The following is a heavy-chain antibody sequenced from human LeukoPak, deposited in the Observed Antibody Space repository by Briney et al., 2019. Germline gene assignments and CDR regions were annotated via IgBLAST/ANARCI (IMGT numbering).Heavy chain of an antibody. CDR2: IIPIFGTA. J-gene: IGHJ4*02. CDR1: GGTFSSYA. D-gene: IGHD3-10*01. Sequence: GASVKVSCKASGGTFSSYAISWVRQAPGQGLEWMGGIIPIFGTANYAQKFQGRVTITTDESTSTAYMELRSLRSDDTAVYYCARPNYYYGSGSYLYYFDCWGQGTLVTVSS. CDR3: ARPNYYYGSGSYLYYFDC. V-gene: IGHV1-69*05.